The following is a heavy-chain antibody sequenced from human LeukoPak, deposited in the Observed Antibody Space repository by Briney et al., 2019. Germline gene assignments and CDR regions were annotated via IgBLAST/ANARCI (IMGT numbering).Heavy chain of an antibody. V-gene: IGHV4-59*08. D-gene: IGHD6-19*01. CDR3: ARHSEQWLGDFDI. CDR1: GGSISSYY. CDR2: IYYSGST. J-gene: IGHJ3*02. Sequence: SETLSLTCTVSGGSISSYYWSWIRQPPGKVLEWIGYIYYSGSTNYNPSLKSRVTISVDTSKNQFSLKLSSVTAADTAVYYCARHSEQWLGDFDIWGQGTMVTVSS.